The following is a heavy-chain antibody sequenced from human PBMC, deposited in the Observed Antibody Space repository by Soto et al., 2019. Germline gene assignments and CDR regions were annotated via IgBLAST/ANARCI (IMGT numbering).Heavy chain of an antibody. CDR3: ARGIGDGRRTGCSVDY. D-gene: IGHD2-2*01. V-gene: IGHV3-33*01. J-gene: IGHJ4*02. CDR1: GFTFSSYG. Sequence: GGSLILSCAASGFTFSSYGMHWVRQAPGKGLEWVAVIWDDGSNNNYADSVKGRFTISRDNSKDTLYLQMDSLRVDDTGVYYCARGIGDGRRTGCSVDYWGQGTRVTVSS. CDR2: IWDDGSNN.